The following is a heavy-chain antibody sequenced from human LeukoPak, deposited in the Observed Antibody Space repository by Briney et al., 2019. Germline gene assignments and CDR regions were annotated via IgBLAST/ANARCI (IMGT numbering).Heavy chain of an antibody. D-gene: IGHD2-2*01. Sequence: ASVKVSCKASGYTFTSYYMHWVRQAPGQGLEWMGIINPSVGSTSYAQKFHRRVTMTRDTSTSTVYMELSSLRSEDTAVYYCAREEDGSSTSMPPGYFDYWGQGTLVTVSS. CDR2: INPSVGST. CDR3: AREEDGSSTSMPPGYFDY. CDR1: GYTFTSYY. V-gene: IGHV1-46*01. J-gene: IGHJ4*02.